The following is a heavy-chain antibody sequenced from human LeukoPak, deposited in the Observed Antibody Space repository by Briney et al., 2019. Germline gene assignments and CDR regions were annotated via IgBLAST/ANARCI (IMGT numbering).Heavy chain of an antibody. D-gene: IGHD2-15*01. J-gene: IGHJ3*02. Sequence: GGSLRLSCAASGFTFSDYYMSWIRQAPGKGLEWASYISSSGSTIYYADSVKGRFTISRDNAKNSLYLQMNSLRAEDTAVYYCARDPRPAYCSSGSCYSGAFDIWGQGTMVTVSS. V-gene: IGHV3-11*04. CDR2: ISSSGSTI. CDR3: ARDPRPAYCSSGSCYSGAFDI. CDR1: GFTFSDYY.